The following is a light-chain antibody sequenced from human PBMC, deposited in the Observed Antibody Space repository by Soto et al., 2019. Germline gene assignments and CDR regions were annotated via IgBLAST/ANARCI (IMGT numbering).Light chain of an antibody. Sequence: QSALTQPRSVSGSPGQSVTISCTGTSSDVGGYNYVSWYQQHPGKAPKLMIYDVSKRPSGVPDRFSGSKSGNTASLTISGLQAEDEADHYCCSYAGSYTEVFGGGTKLTVL. J-gene: IGLJ2*01. CDR2: DVS. CDR1: SSDVGGYNY. V-gene: IGLV2-11*01. CDR3: CSYAGSYTEV.